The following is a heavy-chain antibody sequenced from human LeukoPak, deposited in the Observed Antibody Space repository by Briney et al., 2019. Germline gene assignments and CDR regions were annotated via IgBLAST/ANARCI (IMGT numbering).Heavy chain of an antibody. V-gene: IGHV3-15*01. CDR2: IKSKIDGGTI. CDR3: TTRRQDGW. Sequence: PGGSLRLSCAASGFTFSSYAMSWVRQAPGKGLEWVGRIKSKIDGGTIDYAASVKGRFTISRDDSRNTLYLQMNSLKIEDTAVYYCTTRRQDGWWGQGTLVTVSS. CDR1: GFTFSSYA. D-gene: IGHD2-15*01. J-gene: IGHJ4*02.